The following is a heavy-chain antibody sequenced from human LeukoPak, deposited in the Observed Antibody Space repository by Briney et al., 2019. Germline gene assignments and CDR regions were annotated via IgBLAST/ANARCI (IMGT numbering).Heavy chain of an antibody. J-gene: IGHJ4*02. D-gene: IGHD2-21*01. V-gene: IGHV3-15*01. CDR1: GFTFSNAW. Sequence: GGSLRLSCAASGFTFSNAWMSWVRQAPGKGLEWVGRIKSKTDGGTTDYGAPVKGNFTISRDDSKSTLYLQMNGLKTEDTAVYYCTTGYYYFDYWGQGALVTVSS. CDR3: TTGYYYFDY. CDR2: IKSKTDGGTT.